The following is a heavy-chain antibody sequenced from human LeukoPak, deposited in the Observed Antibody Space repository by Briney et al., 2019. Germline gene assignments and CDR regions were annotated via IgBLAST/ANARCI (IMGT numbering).Heavy chain of an antibody. CDR1: GGTFSSYA. V-gene: IGHV1-69*04. J-gene: IGHJ4*02. CDR3: ARDRPHPPNAYFDY. Sequence: GGSVRVSCKASGGTFSSYAISWVRQAPGQGLEWMGRIIRIFGIANYAQKLQGRVTITADKSTSTAYMELSSLRSEDTAVYYCARDRPHPPNAYFDYWGQGTLVTVSS. CDR2: IIRIFGIA.